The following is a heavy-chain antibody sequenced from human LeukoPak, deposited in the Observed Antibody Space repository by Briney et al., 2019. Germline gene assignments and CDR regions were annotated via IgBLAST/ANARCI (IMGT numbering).Heavy chain of an antibody. CDR3: ARFSIAAAAPDAFDI. CDR1: GGSFSSGNYY. D-gene: IGHD6-13*01. J-gene: IGHJ3*02. V-gene: IGHV4-61*01. Sequence: SETLSLTCTVSGGSFSSGNYYWSWIRQPPGKGLEFIGYMYYTGDTYYSPSLKSRVTMSVDRSRNQFSLKLSSVTAADTAVYYCARFSIAAAAPDAFDIWGQGTMVTVSS. CDR2: MYYTGDT.